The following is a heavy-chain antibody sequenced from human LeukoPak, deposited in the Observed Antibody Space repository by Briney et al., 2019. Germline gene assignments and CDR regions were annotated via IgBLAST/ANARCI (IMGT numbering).Heavy chain of an antibody. V-gene: IGHV3-53*01. J-gene: IGHJ3*02. Sequence: TGGSLRLSCAASGFTVSSNYMSWVRQAPGKGLEWVSVIYSGGSTYYADSVKGRFTISRDNSKNTLYLQMNSLRAEDTAVYYCARDSPGGTHAFDIWGQGTMVTVSS. D-gene: IGHD1/OR15-1a*01. CDR2: IYSGGST. CDR1: GFTVSSNY. CDR3: ARDSPGGTHAFDI.